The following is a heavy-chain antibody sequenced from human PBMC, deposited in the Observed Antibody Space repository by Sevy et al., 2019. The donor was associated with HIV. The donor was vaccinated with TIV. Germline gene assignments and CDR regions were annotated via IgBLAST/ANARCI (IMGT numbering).Heavy chain of an antibody. V-gene: IGHV1-24*01. D-gene: IGHD3-16*01. CDR3: ATRWFGGAGSDAFDI. CDR1: GYTLTELS. Sequence: ASVKVSCKVSGYTLTELSMHWVRQAPGKGLEWMGGFDPEDGETIYAQKFQGRVTMTEDTSTDTAYMELSSLRSEETAVYYCATRWFGGAGSDAFDIWGQGTMVTVSS. CDR2: FDPEDGET. J-gene: IGHJ3*02.